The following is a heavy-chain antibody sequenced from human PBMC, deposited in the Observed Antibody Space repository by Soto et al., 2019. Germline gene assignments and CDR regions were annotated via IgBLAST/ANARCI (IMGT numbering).Heavy chain of an antibody. Sequence: GGSLRLSCAASGFSFNNAWMNWVRQAPGKGLEWISYISSSSSTIYYADSVKGRFTISRDNAKNSLYLQMNSLRAEDTAVYYCARANYYGSPGDFDYWGQGTLVTVSS. CDR1: GFSFNNAW. CDR3: ARANYYGSPGDFDY. V-gene: IGHV3-48*01. CDR2: ISSSSSTI. D-gene: IGHD3-10*01. J-gene: IGHJ4*02.